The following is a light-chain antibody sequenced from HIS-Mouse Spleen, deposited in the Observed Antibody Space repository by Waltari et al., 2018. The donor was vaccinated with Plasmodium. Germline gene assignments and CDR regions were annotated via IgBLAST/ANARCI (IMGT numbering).Light chain of an antibody. CDR3: QQYNNWPRT. CDR2: GAS. J-gene: IGKJ1*01. Sequence: EIVMTQSPATLSVSPGERANLSCRASQSVSSNLAWYQQKPGQAPRLLIYGASTRATGIPARFSGSGSGTEFTLTISSMQSEDCAVYYCQQYNNWPRTFGQGTKVEIK. CDR1: QSVSSN. V-gene: IGKV3-15*01.